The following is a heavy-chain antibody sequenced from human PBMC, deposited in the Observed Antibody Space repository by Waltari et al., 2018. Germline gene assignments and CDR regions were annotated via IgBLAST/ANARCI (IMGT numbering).Heavy chain of an antibody. Sequence: QLQLQESGPGLVKPSETLSLTCTVSGGSISSSSYYWGWIRQPPGRGLEWIGSIYYSGSTYYNPSLKSRVTISVDTSKNQFSLKLSSVTAADTAVYYCAGHIGDSSGYWFHNWFDPWGQGTLVTVSS. D-gene: IGHD3-22*01. V-gene: IGHV4-39*01. J-gene: IGHJ5*02. CDR2: IYYSGST. CDR3: AGHIGDSSGYWFHNWFDP. CDR1: GGSISSSSYY.